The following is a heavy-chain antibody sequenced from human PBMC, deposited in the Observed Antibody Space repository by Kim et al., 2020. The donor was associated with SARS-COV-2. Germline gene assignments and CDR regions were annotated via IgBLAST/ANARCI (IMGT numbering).Heavy chain of an antibody. Sequence: GGSLRLSCTASGFTFGDYAMSWFRQAPGKGLEWVGFIRSKAYGGTTEYAASVKGRFTISRDDSKSIAYLQMNSLKTEDTAVYYCTRGGWFGRPLYYFDYWGQGTLVTVSS. D-gene: IGHD3-10*01. J-gene: IGHJ4*02. V-gene: IGHV3-49*03. CDR3: TRGGWFGRPLYYFDY. CDR2: IRSKAYGGTT. CDR1: GFTFGDYA.